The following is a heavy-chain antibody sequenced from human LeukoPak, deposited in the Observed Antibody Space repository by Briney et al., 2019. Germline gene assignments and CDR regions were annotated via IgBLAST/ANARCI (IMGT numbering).Heavy chain of an antibody. Sequence: SETLSLTCTVSGGSISSSTYYWAWIRQSQGLEWIGSIYYSGSTYYNPSLKTRVEISVDTSKNQFSLNLNSVTAADTAVYYCARLHSSGWYLDCWGQGTLVIVSS. CDR3: ARLHSSGWYLDC. J-gene: IGHJ4*02. CDR2: IYYSGST. CDR1: GGSISSSTYY. V-gene: IGHV4-39*01. D-gene: IGHD6-19*01.